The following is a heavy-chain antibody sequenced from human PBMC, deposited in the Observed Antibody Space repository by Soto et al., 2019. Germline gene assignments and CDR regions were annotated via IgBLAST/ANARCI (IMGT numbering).Heavy chain of an antibody. Sequence: QVQLVQSGAEVKKPGASVKVSCRASGYTFTNFFIHWVRQAPGQGLEWMVWINPNHGSTKFAETYQGRVTMTRDTSASTAYMELSNLNSDDAAGYYCARDHSSGWAACEFWGQGTVVTVSS. CDR3: ARDHSSGWAACEF. CDR2: INPNHGST. J-gene: IGHJ4*02. V-gene: IGHV1-2*02. CDR1: GYTFTNFF. D-gene: IGHD6-19*01.